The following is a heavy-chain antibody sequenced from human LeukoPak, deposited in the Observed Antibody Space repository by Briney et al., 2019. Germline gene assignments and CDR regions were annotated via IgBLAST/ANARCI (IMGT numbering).Heavy chain of an antibody. Sequence: GGSLRLSCAASGFTFSSYGMSWVRQAPGKGLEWVSAISGSGGSTYYADSVKGRFIISKDISKNTLYLQMNNLRADDTAVYYCARESGYAVGDFWGRGTLVTVSS. CDR3: ARESGYAVGDF. CDR2: ISGSGGST. V-gene: IGHV3-23*01. J-gene: IGHJ4*02. CDR1: GFTFSSYG. D-gene: IGHD5-12*01.